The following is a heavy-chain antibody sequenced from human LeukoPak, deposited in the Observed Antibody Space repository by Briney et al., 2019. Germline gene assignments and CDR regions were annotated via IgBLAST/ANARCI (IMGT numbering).Heavy chain of an antibody. D-gene: IGHD3-16*01. Sequence: GGSLRLSCVASGFTFSGYDMHWFRQAPAKGLEWVAQISYHGSNKDYPDSLKGRLTISRDNSKNTLYLQMNSLRAEDTAVYYCARGVGSYGYEYYYGMDVWGQGTTVTVSS. J-gene: IGHJ6*02. CDR1: GFTFSGYD. V-gene: IGHV3-30-3*01. CDR3: ARGVGSYGYEYYYGMDV. CDR2: ISYHGSNK.